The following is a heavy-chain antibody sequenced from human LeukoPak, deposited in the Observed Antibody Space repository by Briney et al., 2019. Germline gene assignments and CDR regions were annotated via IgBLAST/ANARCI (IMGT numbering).Heavy chain of an antibody. CDR1: GFIFSSYG. CDR2: ISYDGSHK. Sequence: GGSLRLSCAASGFIFSSYGMHWVRQAPGKGLEWVAVISYDGSHKYYADSVKGRFTISRDNSKNTLYLQINSLRAEDTAVFYCARKVLVPAATGADAFDVWGRGTMVIVSS. CDR3: ARKVLVPAATGADAFDV. V-gene: IGHV3-30*03. J-gene: IGHJ3*01. D-gene: IGHD2-2*01.